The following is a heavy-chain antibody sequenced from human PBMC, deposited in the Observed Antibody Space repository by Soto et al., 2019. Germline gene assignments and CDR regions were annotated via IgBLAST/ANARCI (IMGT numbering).Heavy chain of an antibody. CDR2: ISYDGSNK. V-gene: IGHV3-30*18. CDR3: AKDPEWLL. Sequence: GGSLRLSCAASGFTFSSYGMHWVRQAPGKGLEWVAVISYDGSNKYYADSVKGRFTISRDNSKNTLYLQMNSLRAEDTAVYYCAKDPEWLLWGQGTLVTVSS. CDR1: GFTFSSYG. J-gene: IGHJ4*02. D-gene: IGHD5-12*01.